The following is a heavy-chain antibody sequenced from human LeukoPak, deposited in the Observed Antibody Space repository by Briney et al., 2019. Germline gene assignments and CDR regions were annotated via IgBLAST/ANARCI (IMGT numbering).Heavy chain of an antibody. Sequence: GESLKISCKGSGYSFTSYWIGWVRQMPGKGLEWMGILYPSDSDTRYSPSFQGQVTISADKSISTAYLQWSSLKASDTAMYYCARVNLRGYTFDDYWGQGPLVPVSS. CDR1: GYSFTSYW. V-gene: IGHV5-51*01. J-gene: IGHJ4*02. D-gene: IGHD5-18*01. CDR3: ARVNLRGYTFDDY. CDR2: LYPSDSDT.